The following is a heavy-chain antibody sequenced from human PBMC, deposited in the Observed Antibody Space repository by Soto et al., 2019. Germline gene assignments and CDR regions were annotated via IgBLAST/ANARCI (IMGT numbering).Heavy chain of an antibody. CDR3: ASGTAARPSHYYYSYGMDV. J-gene: IGHJ6*02. V-gene: IGHV1-3*01. CDR2: INAGNGNT. CDR1: GYTFTSYA. Sequence: QVQLVQSGAEVKKPGASVKVSCKASGYTFTSYAMHWVRQAPGQRLEWMGWINAGNGNTKYSQKFQGRVTITRDTSASTAYMELSSLRSEDTSVYYCASGTAARPSHYYYSYGMDVWGQGTTVTVSS. D-gene: IGHD6-6*01.